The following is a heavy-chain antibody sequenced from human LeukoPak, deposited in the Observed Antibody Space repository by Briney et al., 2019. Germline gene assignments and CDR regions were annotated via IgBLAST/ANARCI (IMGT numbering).Heavy chain of an antibody. V-gene: IGHV3-7*01. CDR1: GFTFGSYW. J-gene: IGHJ4*02. CDR3: ARDSWSGYDFTWGSYRLDY. D-gene: IGHD3-16*02. Sequence: PGGSLRLSCAVSGFTFGSYWMSWVRQAPGKGLEWVATIKQDGSEKYYADSLKGRFTISRDNTKNSLYPQMNSLRADDTAVYFCARDSWSGYDFTWGSYRLDYWGQGTLVTVSS. CDR2: IKQDGSEK.